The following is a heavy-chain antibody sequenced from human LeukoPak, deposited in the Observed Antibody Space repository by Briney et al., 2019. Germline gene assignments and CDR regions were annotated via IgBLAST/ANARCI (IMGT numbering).Heavy chain of an antibody. CDR2: ISYDGSNK. J-gene: IGHJ6*02. CDR1: GFTFSSYA. Sequence: GRSLRLSCAASGFTFSSYAMHWVRQAPGKGLEWVAVISYDGSNKYYADSVKGRFTISRDNSKNTLYLQMNSLRAEDTAVYYCAIRSDELWFGESPPLGYGMDVWGQGTTVTVS. CDR3: AIRSDELWFGESPPLGYGMDV. D-gene: IGHD3-10*01. V-gene: IGHV3-30-3*01.